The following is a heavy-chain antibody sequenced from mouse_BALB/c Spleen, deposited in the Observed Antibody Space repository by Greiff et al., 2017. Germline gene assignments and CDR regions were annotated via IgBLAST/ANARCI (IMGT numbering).Heavy chain of an antibody. J-gene: IGHJ3*01. V-gene: IGHV3-6*02. CDR3: AREGWLLPFAY. D-gene: IGHD2-3*01. CDR1: GYSITSGYY. CDR2: ISYDGSN. Sequence: DVKLQESGPGLVKPSQSLSLTCSVTGYSITSGYYWNWIRQFPGNKLEWMGYISYDGSNNYNPSLKNRISITRDTSKNQFFLKLTSVTTEDTATYYGAREGWLLPFAYWGQGTLVTVSA.